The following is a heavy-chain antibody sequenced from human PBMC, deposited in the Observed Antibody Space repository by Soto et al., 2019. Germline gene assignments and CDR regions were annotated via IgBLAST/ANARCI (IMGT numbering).Heavy chain of an antibody. Sequence: PRESLKISCKGSGYSFTSYWIGWVRQMPGKGLEWMGIIYPGDSDTRYSPSFQGQVTISADKSISTAYLQWSSLKASDTAMYYCARPHYYDSSGYSADDAFDIWGQGTMVTVSS. D-gene: IGHD3-22*01. CDR3: ARPHYYDSSGYSADDAFDI. V-gene: IGHV5-51*01. J-gene: IGHJ3*02. CDR2: IYPGDSDT. CDR1: GYSFTSYW.